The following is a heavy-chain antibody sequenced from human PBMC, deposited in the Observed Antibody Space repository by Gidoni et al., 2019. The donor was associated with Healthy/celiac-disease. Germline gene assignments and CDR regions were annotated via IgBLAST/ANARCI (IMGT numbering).Heavy chain of an antibody. CDR1: GGAISRRNW. J-gene: IGHJ4*02. Sequence: QVQLPESGPGRVKPSGALSVTCGVPGGAISRRNWWKWVRQPPGQGLEWVGEIYHSGSTNCNPSLKRRVTISVDKSKNQFSLKLSSVTAADTAVYYCARVLGFGELRGFDYWGQGTLVTVSS. CDR2: IYHSGST. CDR3: ARVLGFGELRGFDY. D-gene: IGHD3-10*01. V-gene: IGHV4-4*02.